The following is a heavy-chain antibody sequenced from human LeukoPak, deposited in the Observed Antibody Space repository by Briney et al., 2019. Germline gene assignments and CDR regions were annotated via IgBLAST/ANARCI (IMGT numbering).Heavy chain of an antibody. CDR2: INPNSGGT. J-gene: IGHJ3*02. Sequence: ASVKVSCKASGYTFTGYYMHWVRQAPGQGLEWRGWINPNSGGTNYAQKSQGRVTMTRDTSNSTAYMELSRLRSDDTAVYYCVTMVRGVIFSAAFDIWGQGKMVTVSS. CDR3: VTMVRGVIFSAAFDI. D-gene: IGHD3-10*01. CDR1: GYTFTGYY. V-gene: IGHV1-2*02.